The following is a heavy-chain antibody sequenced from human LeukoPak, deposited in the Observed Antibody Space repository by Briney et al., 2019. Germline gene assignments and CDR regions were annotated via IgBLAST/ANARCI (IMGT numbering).Heavy chain of an antibody. J-gene: IGHJ5*02. Sequence: GGSLRLSCAASGFTFSSYWMHWVRQAPGKGLVWVSRINTDGSSTSYADSVKGRFTISRDNAKNTLYLQMNSLRAEDTAVYYCARDRHYDFWSGPKTTGNWFDPWGQGTLVTVSS. D-gene: IGHD3-3*01. CDR2: INTDGSST. CDR1: GFTFSSYW. V-gene: IGHV3-74*01. CDR3: ARDRHYDFWSGPKTTGNWFDP.